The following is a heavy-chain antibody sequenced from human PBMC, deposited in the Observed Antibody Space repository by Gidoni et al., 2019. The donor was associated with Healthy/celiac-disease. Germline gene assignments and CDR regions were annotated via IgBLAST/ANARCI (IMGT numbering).Heavy chain of an antibody. CDR2: ISYDGSNK. D-gene: IGHD6-13*01. CDR3: ARGHSSSWYNNWYFDL. CDR1: GFTFSSYA. V-gene: IGHV3-30-3*01. Sequence: QVQLVESGGGVVQPGRSLRLSCAASGFTFSSYAMHWVRQAPGKGLEWVAVISYDGSNKYYADSVKGRFTISRDNSKNTLYLQMNSLRAEDTAVYYCARGHSSSWYNNWYFDLWGRGTLVTVSS. J-gene: IGHJ2*01.